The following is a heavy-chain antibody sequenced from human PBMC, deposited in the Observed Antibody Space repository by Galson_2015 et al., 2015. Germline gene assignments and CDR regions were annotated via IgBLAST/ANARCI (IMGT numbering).Heavy chain of an antibody. Sequence: SLRLSCAASGFTFATYAMAWVRQAPGKGLEWVPGISDSGGTSFHADSVQGRFSISRDTPKNTLYLQMNGLRVDDTAIYYCARAFRRDYGAIDAFDIWGQGTIVTVSS. D-gene: IGHD4-17*01. CDR2: ISDSGGTS. CDR1: GFTFATYA. V-gene: IGHV3-23*01. CDR3: ARAFRRDYGAIDAFDI. J-gene: IGHJ3*02.